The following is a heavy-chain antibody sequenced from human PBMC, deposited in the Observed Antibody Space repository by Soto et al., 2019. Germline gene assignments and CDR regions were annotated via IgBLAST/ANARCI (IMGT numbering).Heavy chain of an antibody. V-gene: IGHV4-34*01. CDR3: ARGPRWLENT. J-gene: IGHJ5*02. CDR1: GGSFSGYY. D-gene: IGHD3-3*01. Sequence: QVQLQQWGAGLLKPSETLSLTCAVYGGSFSGYYWSWIRQPPGKGLEWIGEINHSGSTNYNPSLKSRVTISVDTSKNQFSLKLSSVTAADTAVYYCARGPRWLENTWGQGTLVTVSS. CDR2: INHSGST.